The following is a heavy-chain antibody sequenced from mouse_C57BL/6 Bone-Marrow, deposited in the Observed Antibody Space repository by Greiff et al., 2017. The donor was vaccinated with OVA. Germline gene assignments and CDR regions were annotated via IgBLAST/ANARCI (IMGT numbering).Heavy chain of an antibody. CDR1: GYTFTSYW. CDR3: ARLVWLREWDAMDY. V-gene: IGHV1-59*01. J-gene: IGHJ4*01. CDR2: IDPSDSYT. D-gene: IGHD2-2*01. Sequence: QVQLQQPGAELVRPGTSVKLSCKASGYTFTSYWMHWVKQRPGQGLEWIGVIDPSDSYTNYNQKFKGKATLTVDTSSSTAYMQLSSLTSEDSAVYYCARLVWLREWDAMDYWGQGTSVTVSS.